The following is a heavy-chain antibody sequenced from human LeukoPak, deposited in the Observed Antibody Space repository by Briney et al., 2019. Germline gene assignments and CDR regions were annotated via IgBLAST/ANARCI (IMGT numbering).Heavy chain of an antibody. Sequence: GSLRLSCAASGFTFSDYYMSWIRQAPGKGLEWVSYISSSGRTISYADSVKGRFTISRDNAKNSLFLQMNSLRAEDTAVYYCAREGGIVVVSAAGNYLDYWGQGTLVTVSS. CDR2: ISSSGRTI. J-gene: IGHJ4*02. CDR3: AREGGIVVVSAAGNYLDY. CDR1: GFTFSDYY. V-gene: IGHV3-11*01. D-gene: IGHD2-2*01.